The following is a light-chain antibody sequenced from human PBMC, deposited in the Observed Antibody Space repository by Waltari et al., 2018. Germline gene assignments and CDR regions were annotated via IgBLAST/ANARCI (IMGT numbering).Light chain of an antibody. J-gene: IGLJ2*01. CDR3: SSYTTSTTLKI. Sequence: QSALTQPASVSGSPGQSITISCRGTNNDVGNFNFVSWYQQHPGKAPKLIIYEVPRRPSGVSHRFSGSKSGITASLTISGLQAEDEADYYCSSYTTSTTLKIFGGGTRVTVL. V-gene: IGLV2-14*01. CDR1: NNDVGNFNF. CDR2: EVP.